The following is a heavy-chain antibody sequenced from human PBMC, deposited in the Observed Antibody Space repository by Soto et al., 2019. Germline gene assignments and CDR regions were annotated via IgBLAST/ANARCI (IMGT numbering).Heavy chain of an antibody. CDR2: INSDGSHT. CDR1: GLSFNIYW. V-gene: IGHV3-74*01. CDR3: AGGMAGLDV. Sequence: EVQLVESGGGLVQPGGSLRLSCAASGLSFNIYWMHWVRQVPGKGLVWLARINSDGSHTIYVDSVKGRFTISRDNAQSTVLLQMDSLRDEDTGVYYCAGGMAGLDVWGQGTPVTVSS. J-gene: IGHJ6*02.